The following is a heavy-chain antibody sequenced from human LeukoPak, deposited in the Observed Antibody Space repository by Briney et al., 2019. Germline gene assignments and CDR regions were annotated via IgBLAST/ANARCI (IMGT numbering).Heavy chain of an antibody. Sequence: GGSLRLSCAASGFTFSSYGMHWVRQAPGKGLEWVAVISYDGSNKYYADSVKGRFTISRDNSKNTLYLQMNSLRAEDTAVYYCAKRKAYYDILTGYYSQYFDYWGQGTLVTVSS. CDR2: ISYDGSNK. J-gene: IGHJ4*02. V-gene: IGHV3-30*18. D-gene: IGHD3-9*01. CDR1: GFTFSSYG. CDR3: AKRKAYYDILTGYYSQYFDY.